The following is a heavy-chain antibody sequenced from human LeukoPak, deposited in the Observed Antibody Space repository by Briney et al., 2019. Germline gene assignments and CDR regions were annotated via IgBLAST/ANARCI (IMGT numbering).Heavy chain of an antibody. D-gene: IGHD6-13*01. V-gene: IGHV3-23*01. CDR3: AKGGQQLVRFNWFDP. Sequence: GGSLRLSCAASGFTFSSYAMSWVRQAPGKGLEGGSAISGSGGSTYYADSVKGRFTISRDNSKNTLYLQMNSLRAEDTAVYYCAKGGQQLVRFNWFDPWGQGTLVTVSS. CDR2: ISGSGGST. CDR1: GFTFSSYA. J-gene: IGHJ5*02.